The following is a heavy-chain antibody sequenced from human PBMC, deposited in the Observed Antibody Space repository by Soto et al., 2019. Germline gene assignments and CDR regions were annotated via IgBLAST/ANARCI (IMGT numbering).Heavy chain of an antibody. V-gene: IGHV4-59*08. J-gene: IGHJ5*02. CDR3: ARHSYYSSPLRFDP. D-gene: IGHD4-4*01. CDR2: IHYSGGT. CDR1: GGSITGYY. Sequence: QVQLQESGPGLVQPSETLSLTCTVSGGSITGYYWSWIRQPPGKGPEWIGNIHYSGGTNYNPSLKSRVTISVDMSKNQFSLRLSSVTAAETAVYYCARHSYYSSPLRFDPWGQGTLVTVSS.